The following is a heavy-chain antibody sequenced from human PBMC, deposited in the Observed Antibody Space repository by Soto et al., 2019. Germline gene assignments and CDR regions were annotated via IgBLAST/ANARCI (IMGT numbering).Heavy chain of an antibody. D-gene: IGHD1-26*01. CDR1: GFSFSSFA. Sequence: EVLLLESGGGLVQPGGSLRLSCEASGFSFSSFAMNWVRQAPGKGLEWVSAIGDSGASTYYADSVKGRFTISRDNSSNTLYLQRNSLRADDMAVYYFANGVELDVGGNGTTVTVSS. CDR3: ANGVELDV. CDR2: IGDSGAST. J-gene: IGHJ6*04. V-gene: IGHV3-23*01.